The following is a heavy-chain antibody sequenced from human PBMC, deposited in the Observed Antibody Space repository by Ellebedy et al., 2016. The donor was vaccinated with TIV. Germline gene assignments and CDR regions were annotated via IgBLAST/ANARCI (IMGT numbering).Heavy chain of an antibody. J-gene: IGHJ4*02. CDR1: GGSISSSNW. Sequence: SETLSLXXAVSGGSISSSNWWSWVRQPPGKGLEWIGEIYHSGGTNYNPSLKSRVTISVDKSKNQFSLKLSSVTAADTAVYYCARGIVVITTRSHYFDYWGQGTLVTVSS. D-gene: IGHD3-22*01. V-gene: IGHV4-4*02. CDR3: ARGIVVITTRSHYFDY. CDR2: IYHSGGT.